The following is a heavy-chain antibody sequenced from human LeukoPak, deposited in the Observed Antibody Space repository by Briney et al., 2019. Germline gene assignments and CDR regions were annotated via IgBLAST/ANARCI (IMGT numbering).Heavy chain of an antibody. J-gene: IGHJ6*02. CDR2: NNNDGSST. V-gene: IGHV3-74*01. CDR3: ARSHYYESSGYFSYYYGLDV. Sequence: PGGSLRLSCEASGFNFSSYWMHWVRQATGKALLCVSRNNNDGSSTREADSVKGRITISRDNAKNTLYLQMNSLRAEDTAVYYCARSHYYESSGYFSYYYGLDVWGQGTTVTVSS. D-gene: IGHD3-22*01. CDR1: GFNFSSYW.